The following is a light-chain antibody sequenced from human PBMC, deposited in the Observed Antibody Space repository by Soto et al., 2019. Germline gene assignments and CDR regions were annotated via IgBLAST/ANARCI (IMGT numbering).Light chain of an antibody. CDR1: QGISTW. Sequence: EIQMTQSPSSVSASVGDRVTITCRASQGISTWLARYQQKAGKAPNLLIYGASNLHSGVPSRFSGSGSGTNFTLTISSLQPEDFGTYYCQQSFSTPRTFGQGTKVDIK. CDR3: QQSFSTPRT. J-gene: IGKJ1*01. V-gene: IGKV1-12*01. CDR2: GAS.